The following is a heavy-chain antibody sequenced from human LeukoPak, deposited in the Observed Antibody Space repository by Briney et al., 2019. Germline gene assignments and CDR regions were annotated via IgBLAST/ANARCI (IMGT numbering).Heavy chain of an antibody. V-gene: IGHV4-59*01. CDR1: GGYIGSYY. CDR2: IYYSGST. D-gene: IGHD6-13*01. Sequence: SETLSLTCTVSGGYIGSYYWNWIRQPPGRGLEWIGCIYYSGSTNYNPSLKSRVTISVDTSKNQFSLKLSSVTAADTAVYYCAREATLGYSSSQNWFDPWGQGTLVTVSS. J-gene: IGHJ5*02. CDR3: AREATLGYSSSQNWFDP.